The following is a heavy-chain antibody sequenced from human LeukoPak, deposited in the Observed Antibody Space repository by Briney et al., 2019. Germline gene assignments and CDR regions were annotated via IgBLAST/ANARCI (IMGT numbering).Heavy chain of an antibody. Sequence: PGGSLRLSCVASGFTFSSYDMHWVRQGTGKGLEWVSTIDAAGDTYYPGSVKGRFTISRENAKNSLYLQMNSLRAGDTAVYYCVRVDCSGGSCYFDYWGQGTLVTVSS. CDR2: IDAAGDT. J-gene: IGHJ4*02. CDR1: GFTFSSYD. V-gene: IGHV3-13*01. D-gene: IGHD2-15*01. CDR3: VRVDCSGGSCYFDY.